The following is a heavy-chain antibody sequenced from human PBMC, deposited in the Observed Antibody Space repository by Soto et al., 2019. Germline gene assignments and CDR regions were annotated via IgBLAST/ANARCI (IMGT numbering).Heavy chain of an antibody. J-gene: IGHJ6*02. Sequence: QVQLQESGPGLVKPSQTLSLTCTVSGGSISSGGYYWSWIRQHPGKGLEWIGYIYYSGSTYYNPSLKSRVTISVDTSKNQFSLKLSSVTAADTAVYYCARAGLAYCGGDCYPYYYGMDVWGQGTTVTVSS. CDR3: ARAGLAYCGGDCYPYYYGMDV. CDR2: IYYSGST. D-gene: IGHD2-21*02. CDR1: GGSISSGGYY. V-gene: IGHV4-31*03.